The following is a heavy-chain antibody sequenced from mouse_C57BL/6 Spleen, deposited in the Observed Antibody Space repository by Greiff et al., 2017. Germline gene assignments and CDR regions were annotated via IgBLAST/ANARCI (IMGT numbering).Heavy chain of an antibody. Sequence: EVQLQQSGPELVKPGASVKIPCKASGYTFTDYNMDWVKQSHGKSLEWIGDITPNNGGTIYNQKFKGKATLTVDKSSSTAYMELRSLTSEDTAVYYCARLRGLYDGYFFDYWGQGTTLTVSS. V-gene: IGHV1-18*01. D-gene: IGHD2-3*01. J-gene: IGHJ2*01. CDR1: GYTFTDYN. CDR2: ITPNNGGT. CDR3: ARLRGLYDGYFFDY.